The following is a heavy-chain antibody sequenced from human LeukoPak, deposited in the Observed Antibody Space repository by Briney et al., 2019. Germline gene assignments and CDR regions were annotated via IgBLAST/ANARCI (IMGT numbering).Heavy chain of an antibody. CDR2: ISYDGSNK. V-gene: IGHV3-30*03. J-gene: IGHJ3*02. D-gene: IGHD2-15*01. CDR3: TDAFDI. Sequence: GGSLRLSCAASGFTFSSYGMHWVRQAPGKGLEWVAVISYDGSNKYYADSVKGRFTISRDNSKNTLYLQMNSLRAEDTAVYYATDAFDIWGQGTMVTVSS. CDR1: GFTFSSYG.